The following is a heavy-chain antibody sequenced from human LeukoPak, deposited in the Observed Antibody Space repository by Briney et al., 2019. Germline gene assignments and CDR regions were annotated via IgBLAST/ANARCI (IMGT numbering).Heavy chain of an antibody. J-gene: IGHJ4*02. CDR3: AGASYDSSGVH. Sequence: SETLSLTCTVSGGSISSGSYYWRWIRQPAGTGLEWIGRIYTSGSTNYNPSLKSRVTISVDTAKNQFSLKLSSVTAADTAVYYCAGASYDSSGVHWGQGTLVTVSS. CDR2: IYTSGST. D-gene: IGHD3-22*01. CDR1: GGSISSGSYY. V-gene: IGHV4-61*02.